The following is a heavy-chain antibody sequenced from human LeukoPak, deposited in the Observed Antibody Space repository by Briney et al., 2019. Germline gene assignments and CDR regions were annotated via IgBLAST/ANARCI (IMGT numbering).Heavy chain of an antibody. CDR2: IYYSGST. CDR3: ARSEPFRDLDY. V-gene: IGHV4-31*03. J-gene: IGHJ4*02. D-gene: IGHD1-14*01. Sequence: SETLSLTCTVSGGSISSGGYYWSWIRQHPGKGLEWIGYIYYSGSTYYNPSLKSRVTISVDTSKNQFSLKLSSVTAADTAVYYCARSEPFRDLDYWGQGTLVTVSS. CDR1: GGSISSGGYY.